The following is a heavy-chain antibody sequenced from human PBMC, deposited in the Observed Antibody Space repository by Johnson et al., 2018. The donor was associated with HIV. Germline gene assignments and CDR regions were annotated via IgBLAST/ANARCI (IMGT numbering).Heavy chain of an antibody. V-gene: IGHV3-30*18. J-gene: IGHJ3*02. D-gene: IGHD4-23*01. Sequence: QVQLVESGGGLVQPGRSLRLSCAASGFTFDDYAMHWVRQAPGKGLEWVANIKQDGSEKYYADSVKGRFTISRDNSKNTLYLQMNSLRAEDTAVYYWAKLPGGNSGFVDAFDIWGQGTMVTVSS. CDR3: AKLPGGNSGFVDAFDI. CDR1: GFTFDDYA. CDR2: IKQDGSEK.